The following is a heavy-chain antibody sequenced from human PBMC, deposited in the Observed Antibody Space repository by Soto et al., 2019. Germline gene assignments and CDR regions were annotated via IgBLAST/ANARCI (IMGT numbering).Heavy chain of an antibody. CDR1: GGTFSSYA. J-gene: IGHJ6*02. Sequence: QVQLVQSGAEVKKPGSSVKVSCKASGGTFSSYAINWVRHAPGQGLEWMGGIIRIFGTPDYAQRLQGRVTITADESTSTAYMELSSLRSEDTAVYYCARQGSNEYYYYGMDVWGQGTTVTVSS. D-gene: IGHD3-10*01. CDR3: ARQGSNEYYYYGMDV. V-gene: IGHV1-69*12. CDR2: IIRIFGTP.